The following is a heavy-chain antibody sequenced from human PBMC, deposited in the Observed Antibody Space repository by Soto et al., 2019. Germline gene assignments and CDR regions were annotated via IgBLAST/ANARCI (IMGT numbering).Heavy chain of an antibody. V-gene: IGHV1-8*02. D-gene: IGHD4-17*01. J-gene: IGHJ5*02. CDR1: GYTFNSYA. CDR2: MNPNSGNT. CDR3: ARGTKYGDYSRWFDP. Sequence: ASVKVSCKASGYTFNSYAMHWVRQDPGQGFEYLGWMNPNSGNTGYVKKFQGRVTMTRDTSMSTAYMELSSLRSEDTAVYYCARGTKYGDYSRWFDPWGPGTLVTVSS.